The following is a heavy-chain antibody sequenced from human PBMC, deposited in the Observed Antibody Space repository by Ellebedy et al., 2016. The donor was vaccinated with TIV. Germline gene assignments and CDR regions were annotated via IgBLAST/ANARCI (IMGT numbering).Heavy chain of an antibody. CDR3: ARSYYGSGSYYLNGMDV. CDR2: ISAYNGNT. D-gene: IGHD3-10*01. CDR1: GYTFTNYG. Sequence: ASVKVSXXASGYTFTNYGISWVRQAPEQGLEWMGWISAYNGNTDYAQKFQGRVTITRDTSASTAYMELSSLRSEDTAVYYCARSYYGSGSYYLNGMDVWGQGTTVTVSS. V-gene: IGHV1-18*01. J-gene: IGHJ6*02.